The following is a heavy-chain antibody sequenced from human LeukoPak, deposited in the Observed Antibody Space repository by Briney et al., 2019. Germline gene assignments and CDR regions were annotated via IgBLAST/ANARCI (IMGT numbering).Heavy chain of an antibody. CDR3: ARAHYSSTWFPFDY. Sequence: ASVKVSCKASGYTFTDYYIYWVRQAPGQGLEWMGWINPHSGGTNYVQKFQDRVTVTRDTSISTAYMDLSRLTSDDTAVYYCARAHYSSTWFPFDYWGQGTLLTVSS. J-gene: IGHJ4*02. CDR2: INPHSGGT. D-gene: IGHD6-13*01. CDR1: GYTFTDYY. V-gene: IGHV1-2*02.